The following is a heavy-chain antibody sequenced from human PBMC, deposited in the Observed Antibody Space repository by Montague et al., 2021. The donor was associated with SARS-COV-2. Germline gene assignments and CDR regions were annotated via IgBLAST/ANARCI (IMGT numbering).Heavy chain of an antibody. CDR2: ICYSGST. J-gene: IGHJ4*02. Sequence: SETLSLTCTVSGGSISSSSYYWGWIRQPPGKGLEWIGSICYSGSTYPNLSLKSRVTISVDTSKNQLSLKLSSVTAADTAVYYCVIQLWLCGCFDCWGQGTLVTVSS. V-gene: IGHV4-39*01. D-gene: IGHD5-18*01. CDR1: GGSISSSSYY. CDR3: VIQLWLCGCFDC.